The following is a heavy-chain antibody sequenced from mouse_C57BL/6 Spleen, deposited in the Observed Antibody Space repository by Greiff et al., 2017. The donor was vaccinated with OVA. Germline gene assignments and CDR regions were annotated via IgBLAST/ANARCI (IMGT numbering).Heavy chain of an antibody. V-gene: IGHV1-15*01. D-gene: IGHD1-2*01. J-gene: IGHJ2*01. CDR1: GYTFTDYE. CDR2: IDPETGGT. CDR3: TGEERDGYNDD. Sequence: QVQLQQSGAELVRPGASVTLSCKASGYTFTDYEMHWVKQTPVHGLEWIGAIDPETGGTAYNQKFKGKAILTADKSSSTAYMELRSLTSEDSGVNYCTGEERDGYNDDRGQGTTLTVSS.